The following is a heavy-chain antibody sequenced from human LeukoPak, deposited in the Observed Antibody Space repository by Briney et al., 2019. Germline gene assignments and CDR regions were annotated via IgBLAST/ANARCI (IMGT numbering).Heavy chain of an antibody. Sequence: GSLRLSCAASGFTFSSYSMDWVRPAPGKGLEWVSSISGSSSYIYYADSVKGRFTISRDNAKNSLYLQMNSLRAEDTAVYYCARGLDPWGQGTLVTVSS. J-gene: IGHJ5*02. CDR1: GFTFSSYS. CDR2: ISGSSSYI. V-gene: IGHV3-21*01. CDR3: ARGLDP.